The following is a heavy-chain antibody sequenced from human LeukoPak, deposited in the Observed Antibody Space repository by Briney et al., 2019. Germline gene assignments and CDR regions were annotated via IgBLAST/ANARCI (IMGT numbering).Heavy chain of an antibody. CDR2: FDPEDGET. V-gene: IGHV1-24*01. D-gene: IGHD3-10*01. J-gene: IGHJ4*02. CDR3: ATDSKADYYGSGRLLDY. Sequence: ASVKVSCKVSGYPLTAFSIHWVRQAPGKGLEWMVGFDPEDGETTYAQQFQGRLTMSGDPSTVTSYMELSSLRSEDTAVYYCATDSKADYYGSGRLLDYWGQGTLVTVSS. CDR1: GYPLTAFS.